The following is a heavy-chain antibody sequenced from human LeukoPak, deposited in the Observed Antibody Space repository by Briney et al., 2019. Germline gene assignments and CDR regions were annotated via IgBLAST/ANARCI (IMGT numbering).Heavy chain of an antibody. D-gene: IGHD2-15*01. J-gene: IGHJ5*02. CDR2: TKQDGSEK. CDR1: GFTFSSYW. Sequence: PGGSLRLSCAASGFTFSSYWMHWVRQAPGKGLEWVANTKQDGSEKYYVDSVKGRFTISRDNAKNSLYLQMNSLRAEDTAVYYCARERGGFDPWGQGTLVTVSA. CDR3: ARERGGFDP. V-gene: IGHV3-7*01.